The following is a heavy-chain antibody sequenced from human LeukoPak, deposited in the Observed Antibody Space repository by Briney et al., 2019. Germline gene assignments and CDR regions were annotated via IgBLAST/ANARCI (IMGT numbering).Heavy chain of an antibody. V-gene: IGHV3-23*01. Sequence: GGSLRLSCAASGFTFSSYAMSWVRQAPGKGLEWVSAISGSGGSTYYADPVKGRFTISRDNSKNTLYLQMNSLRAEDTAVYYCAKATGYYDFWSSPYDAFDIWGQGTMVTVSS. CDR3: AKATGYYDFWSSPYDAFDI. CDR2: ISGSGGST. D-gene: IGHD3-3*01. J-gene: IGHJ3*02. CDR1: GFTFSSYA.